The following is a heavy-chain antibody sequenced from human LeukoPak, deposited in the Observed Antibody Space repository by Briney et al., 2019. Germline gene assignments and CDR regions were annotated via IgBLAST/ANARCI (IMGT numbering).Heavy chain of an antibody. CDR2: ISSSGSTI. Sequence: GGSLRLSCAASGFTFSSYEMNWVRQAPGKGLEWVSYISSSGSTIYYADSVKGRFTISRDNAKNSLYLQMNSLRAEDTAVYYCARGRDYYDSSGYYYYWGQGTLVTVSS. J-gene: IGHJ4*02. V-gene: IGHV3-48*03. CDR1: GFTFSSYE. D-gene: IGHD3-22*01. CDR3: ARGRDYYDSSGYYYY.